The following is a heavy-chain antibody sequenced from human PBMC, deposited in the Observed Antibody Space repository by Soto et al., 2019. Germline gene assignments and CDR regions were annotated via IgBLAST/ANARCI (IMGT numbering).Heavy chain of an antibody. Sequence: RGPVRLSCAAAGFTFRNYWMHWVRHVLRKGLVWVSRVNGGGSCTRYADAVRGRFTISRDNAKNTVYLQMKSLRPEDTAVYYCVTEPRDIVVLEGPTAGFHSWGQGA. CDR3: VTEPRDIVVLEGPTAGFHS. V-gene: IGHV3-74*01. CDR2: VNGGGSCT. D-gene: IGHD2-15*01. J-gene: IGHJ4*02. CDR1: GFTFRNYW.